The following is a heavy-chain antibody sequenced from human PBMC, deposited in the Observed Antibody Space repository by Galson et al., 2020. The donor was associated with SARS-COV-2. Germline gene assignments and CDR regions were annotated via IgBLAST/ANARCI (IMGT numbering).Heavy chain of an antibody. J-gene: IGHJ6*02. CDR2: IYKSGNT. CDR3: ARGNSPCVRIFGVLTGHWGMDV. D-gene: IGHD3-3*01. V-gene: IGHV4-61*02. Sequence: SETLSLTCTVSGASISSGNYYWSWIRQPAGKGLEWIGRIYKSGNTNYNPSLWSQVTISVDTSKNQFSLKLNSVTAADTAVYYCARGNSPCVRIFGVLTGHWGMDVWGQGTPVTVSS. CDR1: GASISSGNYY.